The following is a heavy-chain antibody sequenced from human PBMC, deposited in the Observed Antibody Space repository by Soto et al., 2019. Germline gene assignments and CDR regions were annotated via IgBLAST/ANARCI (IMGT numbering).Heavy chain of an antibody. D-gene: IGHD6-19*01. V-gene: IGHV4-39*01. CDR1: GGSISSSSYY. J-gene: IGHJ4*02. CDR2: IYYSGST. CDR3: ARRTVNIRTFYSGLKTHCFDY. Sequence: LETLSLTCAVSGGSISSSSYYWGWIRQPPGKGLEWIGSIYYSGSTYYTPSLQSRVAISVDTSKNQFSLKLNSVTAADTAVYYCARRTVNIRTFYSGLKTHCFDYWGQGTLVTVSS.